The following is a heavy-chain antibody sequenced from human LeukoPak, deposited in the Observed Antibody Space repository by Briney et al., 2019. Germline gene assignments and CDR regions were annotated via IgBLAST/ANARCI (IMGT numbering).Heavy chain of an antibody. CDR3: ARDYYDSSGYYAPGYFQR. Sequence: GGSLRLSCAASGFTFSSYEMNWVRQAPGKGLEWVSYISSSGSTIYYADSVKGRFTISRDNAKNSLYLQMNSLRAEDTAVYYCARDYYDSSGYYAPGYFQRWGQGTLVTVSS. D-gene: IGHD3-22*01. CDR2: ISSSGSTI. CDR1: GFTFSSYE. V-gene: IGHV3-48*03. J-gene: IGHJ1*01.